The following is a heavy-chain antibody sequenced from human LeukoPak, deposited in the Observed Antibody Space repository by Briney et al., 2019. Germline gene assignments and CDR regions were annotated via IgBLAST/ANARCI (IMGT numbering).Heavy chain of an antibody. Sequence: GGYLRLSCEASGFTFSRYSMIWVRQAPGKGLEWLSYITSSGSAIYYADSVRGRFTVSRDNAKKSLFLQMNSLRAEDTAIYYCASQWELHPAFWGQGTLVTVSS. V-gene: IGHV3-48*01. CDR3: ASQWELHPAF. CDR2: ITSSGSAI. D-gene: IGHD1-26*01. J-gene: IGHJ4*02. CDR1: GFTFSRYS.